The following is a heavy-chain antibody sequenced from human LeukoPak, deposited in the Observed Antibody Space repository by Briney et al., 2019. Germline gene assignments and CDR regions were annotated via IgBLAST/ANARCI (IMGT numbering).Heavy chain of an antibody. D-gene: IGHD5-24*01. CDR1: GGSLSSFY. CDR3: AIHSWLQVQDCFDP. J-gene: IGHJ5*02. Sequence: SDTLSLTRTVRGGSLSSFYSRWIRQPSGKGLEWIGYFYYGGSTYYDPSLKSRVTMSVDTSKNQFSLKLSSVTAADTAVYYCAIHSWLQVQDCFDPWGQGTLVTVSS. CDR2: FYYGGST. V-gene: IGHV4-59*04.